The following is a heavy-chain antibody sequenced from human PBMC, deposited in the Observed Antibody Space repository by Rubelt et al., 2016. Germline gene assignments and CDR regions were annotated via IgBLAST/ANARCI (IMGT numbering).Heavy chain of an antibody. J-gene: IGHJ5*02. CDR3: AREGDCSSTSCYRWFDP. D-gene: IGHD2-2*01. CDR2: INHSGST. CDR1: GGSLSSYY. V-gene: IGHV4-59*12. Sequence: QVQLQESGPGLVRPSETLSLTCSVSGGSLSSYYWTWLRQPPGKGLEWLGEINHSGSTNYNPCLKSRVTISVDTSKNQFSRKLSSVTAADTAVYYCAREGDCSSTSCYRWFDPWGQGTLVTVSS.